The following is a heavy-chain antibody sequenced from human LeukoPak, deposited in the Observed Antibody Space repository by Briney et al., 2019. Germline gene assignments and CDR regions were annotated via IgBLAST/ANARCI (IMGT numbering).Heavy chain of an antibody. V-gene: IGHV4-59*01. CDR1: GGSLTSYY. CDR3: ARGGSAWRWLDP. D-gene: IGHD2-15*01. Sequence: SETLSLTCTVSGGSLTSYYWSWLRQPPGKGLESIGYIYDSGTTNYNPSLKSRVTISVDTSENQFSLKLTSVTAADTAVYYCARGGSAWRWLDPWGQGTLVTVSS. CDR2: IYDSGTT. J-gene: IGHJ5*02.